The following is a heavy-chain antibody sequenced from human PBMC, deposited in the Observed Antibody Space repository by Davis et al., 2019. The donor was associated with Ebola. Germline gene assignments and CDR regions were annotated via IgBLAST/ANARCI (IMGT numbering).Heavy chain of an antibody. CDR2: ISYDGSNK. V-gene: IGHV3-30*03. J-gene: IGHJ4*02. Sequence: GGSLRLSCAASGFTFSSYGMHWVRQAPGKGLEWVAVISYDGSNKYYADSVKGRFTISRDNAKNSLYLQMNSLRAEDTAVYYCARTPQKRLYSEDYWGQGTLVTVSS. D-gene: IGHD4-11*01. CDR3: ARTPQKRLYSEDY. CDR1: GFTFSSYG.